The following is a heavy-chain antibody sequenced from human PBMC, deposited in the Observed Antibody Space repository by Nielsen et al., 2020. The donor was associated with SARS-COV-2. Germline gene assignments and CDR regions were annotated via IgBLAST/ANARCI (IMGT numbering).Heavy chain of an antibody. J-gene: IGHJ3*02. D-gene: IGHD3-16*01. CDR1: GYTFTSYD. Sequence: ASVKVSCKASGYTFTSYDINWVRQAPGQGLEWMGRINPNSGGTNYAQKFQGRVTMTRDTSISTAYMELSRLRSDDTAVYYCARARGGSARAFDIWGQGTMVTVSS. CDR2: INPNSGGT. CDR3: ARARGGSARAFDI. V-gene: IGHV1-2*06.